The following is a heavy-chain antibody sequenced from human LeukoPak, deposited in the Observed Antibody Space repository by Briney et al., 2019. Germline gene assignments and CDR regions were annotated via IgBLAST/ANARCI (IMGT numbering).Heavy chain of an antibody. CDR2: IYTSGST. CDR3: ARGSPRPASSNDC. Sequence: PSETLSLTCTVSGGSISSGSYYWSWIRQPAGKGLEWIGRIYTSGSTKYNPSLKSRVTISVDKSKNQFSLKLSSVTAADTAVYYCARGSPRPASSNDCWGQGTLVTVSS. J-gene: IGHJ4*02. D-gene: IGHD6-6*01. V-gene: IGHV4-61*02. CDR1: GGSISSGSYY.